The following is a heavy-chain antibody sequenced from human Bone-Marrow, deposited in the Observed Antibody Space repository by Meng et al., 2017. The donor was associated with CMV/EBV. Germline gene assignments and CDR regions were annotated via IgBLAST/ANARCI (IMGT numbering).Heavy chain of an antibody. Sequence: GGSLRLSCAASGFPVSSNYMSWVRQAPGKELEWVSVIYSGDSTYYADSVKGRFTISRDNSKNTLYLQMNSLRAEDTAVYYCARMYYDFWSGSREFDYWGQGTLVTVSS. CDR2: IYSGDST. CDR3: ARMYYDFWSGSREFDY. V-gene: IGHV3-53*01. J-gene: IGHJ4*02. D-gene: IGHD3-3*01. CDR1: GFPVSSNY.